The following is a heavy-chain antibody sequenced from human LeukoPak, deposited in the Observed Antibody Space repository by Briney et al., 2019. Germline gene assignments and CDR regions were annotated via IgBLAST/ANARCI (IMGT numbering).Heavy chain of an antibody. Sequence: SETLSPTCTVSGGSISSYYWSWIRQPAGKGLEWIGRIYTSGSTNYNPSLKSRVTMSVDTSKNQFSLKLSSVTAADTAVYYCARDSSRVGYFDYWGQGTLVTVSS. D-gene: IGHD2-15*01. CDR2: IYTSGST. J-gene: IGHJ4*02. CDR3: ARDSSRVGYFDY. V-gene: IGHV4-4*07. CDR1: GGSISSYY.